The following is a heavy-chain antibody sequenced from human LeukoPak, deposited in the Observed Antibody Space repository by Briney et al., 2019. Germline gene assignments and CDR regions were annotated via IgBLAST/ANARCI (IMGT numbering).Heavy chain of an antibody. D-gene: IGHD5-12*01. Sequence: GGSLRLPCAASGFTFSSYAMNWARQAPGKGLEWVSGISGSGGSTYYADSVKGRFTISRDNSKNTLYLQMNSLRAEDTAVYYCAKAWDIVATNGFDYWGQGTLVTVSS. CDR2: ISGSGGST. V-gene: IGHV3-23*01. CDR3: AKAWDIVATNGFDY. J-gene: IGHJ4*02. CDR1: GFTFSSYA.